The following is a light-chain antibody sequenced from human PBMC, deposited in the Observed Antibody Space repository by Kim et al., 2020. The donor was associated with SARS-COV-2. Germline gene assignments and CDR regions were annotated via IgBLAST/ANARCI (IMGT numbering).Light chain of an antibody. J-gene: IGLJ3*02. CDR1: ALPKQY. V-gene: IGLV3-25*03. CDR3: QTADSSGTWV. CDR2: KDS. Sequence: SYELTQPPSVSVSPGQTARIICSGDALPKQYAYWFQQRSGQAPRLVMFKDSERPSGIPERFSGSGSGTTVTLTISGVQPEDEADYYCQTADSSGTWVFGGGTKVTVL.